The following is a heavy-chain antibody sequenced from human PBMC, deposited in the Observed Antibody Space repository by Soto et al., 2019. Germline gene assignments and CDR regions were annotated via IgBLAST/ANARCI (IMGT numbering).Heavy chain of an antibody. V-gene: IGHV3-48*01. Sequence: GGSLRLSCAASGFTFSSYSMNWVRQAPGKGLEWVSYISSSSSTIYYDDSVKGRFTISRDNAKNSLYLQMNSLRAEDTAVYYCASLGPITIFGADYYMDVWGKGTTVTVSS. D-gene: IGHD3-3*01. CDR3: ASLGPITIFGADYYMDV. CDR1: GFTFSSYS. J-gene: IGHJ6*03. CDR2: ISSSSSTI.